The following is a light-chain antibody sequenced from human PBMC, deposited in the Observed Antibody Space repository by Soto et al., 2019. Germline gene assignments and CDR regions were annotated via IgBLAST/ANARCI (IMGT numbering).Light chain of an antibody. V-gene: IGLV1-40*01. CDR2: GNS. CDR1: TSTIGAGYD. Sequence: QSVLTQPPSLSGAPGQRVTISCTGPTSTIGAGYDLPWYHRLPGTAPKLLIYGNSNRPSGVPDRCSASRSATSASLATTGLQAEDEADYYCQSYYSSMSGSKFGGGTKLTVL. CDR3: QSYYSSMSGSK. J-gene: IGLJ2*01.